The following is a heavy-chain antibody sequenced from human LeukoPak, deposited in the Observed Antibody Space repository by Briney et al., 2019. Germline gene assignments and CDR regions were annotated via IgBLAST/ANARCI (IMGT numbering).Heavy chain of an antibody. CDR3: ARENYGDCYFDY. D-gene: IGHD4-17*01. CDR2: ISYDASNK. J-gene: IGHJ4*02. Sequence: GGSLRLSCAASGFTFSSYAMHWVRQAPGKGLEWVAVISYDASNKYYADSVKGRFTISRDNSKNTLYLQMNSLRAEDTAVYYCARENYGDCYFDYWGQGTLVTVSS. CDR1: GFTFSSYA. V-gene: IGHV3-30-3*01.